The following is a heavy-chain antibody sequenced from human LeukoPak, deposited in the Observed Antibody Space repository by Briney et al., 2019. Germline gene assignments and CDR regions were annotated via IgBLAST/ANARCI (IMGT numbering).Heavy chain of an antibody. J-gene: IGHJ4*02. CDR3: ARLSKRWLQLPDY. D-gene: IGHD5-24*01. V-gene: IGHV4-4*02. CDR2: IYHSGST. CDR1: GGPISSSNW. Sequence: PSETLSLTCAVSGGPISSSNWWSWVRQPPGKGLEWIGEIYHSGSTNYNPSLKSRVTISVDKSKNQFSLKLSSVTAADTAVYYCARLSKRWLQLPDYWGQGTLVTVSS.